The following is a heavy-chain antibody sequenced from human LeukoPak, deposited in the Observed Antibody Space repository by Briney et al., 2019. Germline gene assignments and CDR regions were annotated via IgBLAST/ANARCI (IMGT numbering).Heavy chain of an antibody. CDR3: ARRHGRCSDGSCYYPDY. D-gene: IGHD2-15*01. CDR1: GYTFTSYD. V-gene: IGHV1-8*01. Sequence: ASVKVSCTASGYTFTSYDINWVRQATGQGLEWMGWMNPNSGNTGYAQKFQGRVTMTRNSSITTAYMELSSLRPEDTAVYYCARRHGRCSDGSCYYPDYWGQGTLVTVSS. CDR2: MNPNSGNT. J-gene: IGHJ4*02.